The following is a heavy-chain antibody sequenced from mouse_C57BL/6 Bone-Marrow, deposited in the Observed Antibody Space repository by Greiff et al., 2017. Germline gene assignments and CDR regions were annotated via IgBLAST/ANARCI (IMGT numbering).Heavy chain of an antibody. CDR1: GYTFTDYY. CDR3: ARARLKATVVAPCWYFGV. CDR2: INPYNGGT. Sequence: VQLQQSGPVLVKPGASVKMSCKASGYTFTDYYMNWVKQSPGQSLEWIGVINPYNGGTSYNQKFKGKATLTVDKSSSTAYMEFNSLTSEDSAVYYCARARLKATVVAPCWYFGVGGTGTTVTVAS. D-gene: IGHD1-1*01. V-gene: IGHV1-19*01. J-gene: IGHJ1*03.